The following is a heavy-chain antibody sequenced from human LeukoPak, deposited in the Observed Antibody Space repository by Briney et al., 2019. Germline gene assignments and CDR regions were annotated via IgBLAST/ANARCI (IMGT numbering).Heavy chain of an antibody. D-gene: IGHD1-7*01. CDR2: ISTYNGDT. J-gene: IGHJ3*02. CDR1: GYTFTSYY. V-gene: IGHV1-18*04. Sequence: ASVKVSCKASGYTFTSYYMHWVRQAPGQGLEWMGWISTYNGDTNYAQKVQGRVTMTTDTSTSTAYMELRSLRSDDTAVYYCARDWNYVHDDFDIWGQGTMVTVSS. CDR3: ARDWNYVHDDFDI.